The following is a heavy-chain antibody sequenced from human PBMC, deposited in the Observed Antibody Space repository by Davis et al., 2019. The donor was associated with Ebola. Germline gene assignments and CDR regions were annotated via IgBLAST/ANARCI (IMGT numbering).Heavy chain of an antibody. Sequence: SETLSLTCTVSGGSVSSYYWSWIRQPPGKGLEWIGYIYYSGSTNYNPSLKSRVTISVDTSKNQFSLKLSSVTAADTAVYYCARLGGGRRTRTDYWGQGTLVTVSS. J-gene: IGHJ4*02. CDR3: ARLGGGRRTRTDY. D-gene: IGHD2-2*01. CDR1: GGSVSSYY. V-gene: IGHV4-59*02. CDR2: IYYSGST.